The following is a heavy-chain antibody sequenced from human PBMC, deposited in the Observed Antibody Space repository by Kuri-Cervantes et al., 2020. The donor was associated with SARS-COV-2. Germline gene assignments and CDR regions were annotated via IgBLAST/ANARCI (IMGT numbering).Heavy chain of an antibody. CDR3: AKDPAHRGAYDLGKLDY. V-gene: IGHV3-30*02. CDR1: GFTFSNYG. D-gene: IGHD5-12*01. J-gene: IGHJ4*02. CDR2: VRYDGGEK. Sequence: GGSLRLSCAASGFTFSNYGMHWVRQAPGKGLEWVAFVRYDGGEKHYADSVKGRFAISRDSSKNTLYLEMNSLRVDDTAVYYCAKDPAHRGAYDLGKLDYWGQGTLVTGSS.